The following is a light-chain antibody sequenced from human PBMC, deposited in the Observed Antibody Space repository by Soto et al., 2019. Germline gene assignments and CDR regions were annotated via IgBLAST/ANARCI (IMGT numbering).Light chain of an antibody. CDR2: WAS. Sequence: DMVMTQSPDSLAVSLGERATINCKSSQSILYSSKSKNYLAWFQQKPGQPPKLLIYWASTRESGVPDRFSGSGSGTDFTLTISRLQAEDVAVYYCHQYYSTPVTFGQGTKLEIK. J-gene: IGKJ2*01. CDR3: HQYYSTPVT. V-gene: IGKV4-1*01. CDR1: QSILYSSKSKNY.